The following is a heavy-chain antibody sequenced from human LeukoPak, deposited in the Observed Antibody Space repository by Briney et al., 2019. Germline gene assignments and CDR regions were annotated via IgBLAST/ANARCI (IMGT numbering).Heavy chain of an antibody. CDR3: AKVRDMITFGGVIVRYFDY. J-gene: IGHJ4*02. CDR2: ISGSGGST. D-gene: IGHD3-16*02. Sequence: QAGGSLRLSCAASRFIFDNYGMTWVRQAPGKGLEWVSAISGSGGSTYYADSVKGRFTISRDNSKNTLFLQMNSLRAEDTAVYYCAKVRDMITFGGVIVRYFDYWGQGTLVTVSS. V-gene: IGHV3-23*01. CDR1: RFIFDNYG.